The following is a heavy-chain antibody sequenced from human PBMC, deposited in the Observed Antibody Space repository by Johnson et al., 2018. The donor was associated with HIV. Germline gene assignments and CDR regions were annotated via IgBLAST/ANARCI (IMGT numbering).Heavy chain of an antibody. Sequence: VQLVESGGGVVPPGRSLRLSCAASGFTFSSYAMHWVRQAPGKGLEWVAVISYDGSNKYYADSVKGRFTISRDNSKNTLYLQMNSLRAEDTAVYYCARTGGNHAFDIWGQGTMVTVSS. J-gene: IGHJ3*02. CDR3: ARTGGNHAFDI. V-gene: IGHV3-30-3*01. CDR1: GFTFSSYA. CDR2: ISYDGSNK. D-gene: IGHD4-23*01.